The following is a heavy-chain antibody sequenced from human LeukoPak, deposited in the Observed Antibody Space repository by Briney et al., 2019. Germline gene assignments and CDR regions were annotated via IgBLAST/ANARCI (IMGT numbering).Heavy chain of an antibody. D-gene: IGHD3-22*01. Sequence: GGSLRLSCAASGFTFSSYSMNWVRQAPGKGLEWVSSISSSSSYIYYADSVKCRFTISRDNAKNSLYLQMNSLRAEDTAAYYCARGYYYDSSGYYTEYFQHWGQGTLVTVSS. CDR2: ISSSSSYI. CDR3: ARGYYYDSSGYYTEYFQH. V-gene: IGHV3-21*01. CDR1: GFTFSSYS. J-gene: IGHJ1*01.